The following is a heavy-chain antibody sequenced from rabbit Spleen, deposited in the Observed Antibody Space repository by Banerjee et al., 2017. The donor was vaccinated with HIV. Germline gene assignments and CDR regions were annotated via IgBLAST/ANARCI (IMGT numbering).Heavy chain of an antibody. CDR3: ARDTGSSFSTYGMDL. CDR1: GFSFSSSYW. J-gene: IGHJ6*01. D-gene: IGHD8-1*01. CDR2: IYAGSSGTT. Sequence: EESGGGLVQPEGSLTLTCTASGFSFSSSYWICWVRQAPGKGLEWIACIYAGSSGTTYYANWAKGRFTISRTSSPTVTLQMTSLTAADTATYFCARDTGSSFSTYGMDLWGPGTLVTVS. V-gene: IGHV1S45*01.